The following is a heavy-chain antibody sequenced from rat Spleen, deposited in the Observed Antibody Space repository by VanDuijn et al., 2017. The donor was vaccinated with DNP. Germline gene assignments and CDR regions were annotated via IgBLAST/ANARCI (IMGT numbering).Heavy chain of an antibody. D-gene: IGHD1-11*01. J-gene: IGHJ2*01. CDR2: INKDSSTI. V-gene: IGHV4-2*01. CDR1: GFNFNDYW. CDR3: VREEEGVDY. Sequence: EVKLVESGGGLVQPGRSLKLSCAASGFNFNDYWMGWVRQAPGKGLEWIGEINKDSSTIKYSPSLKDKFAISRDNAQNTLYLQKSKLGSDDTAIYYCVREEEGVDYWVQGVIVTVSS.